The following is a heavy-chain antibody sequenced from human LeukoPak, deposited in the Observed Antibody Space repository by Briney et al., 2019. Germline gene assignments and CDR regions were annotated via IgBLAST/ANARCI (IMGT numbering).Heavy chain of an antibody. Sequence: GGSLRLSCAASGFTFDTYALSWVRRAPGKGLEWVSAISGSGTNTYYADSVKGRFTISRDNAKNSLYLQMNSLRAEDTAVYYCARPVGATYNWFDPWGQGTLVTVSS. D-gene: IGHD1-26*01. CDR1: GFTFDTYA. V-gene: IGHV3-23*01. J-gene: IGHJ5*02. CDR2: ISGSGTNT. CDR3: ARPVGATYNWFDP.